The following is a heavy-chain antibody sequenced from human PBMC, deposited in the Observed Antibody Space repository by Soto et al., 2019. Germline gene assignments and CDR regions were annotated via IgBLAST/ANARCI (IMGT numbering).Heavy chain of an antibody. CDR3: VRDPVGHGMDV. J-gene: IGHJ6*02. D-gene: IGHD1-26*01. Sequence: EVQLVESGGALVQPGGSLRLCCAASGFTFSTYDMQWIRQVTGKGLEWVSSIGKGGDTYYAGSVKGRFTISRENAKNSLYLQMNSLRAGDTAVYYCVRDPVGHGMDVWGQGTTVTVSS. V-gene: IGHV3-13*01. CDR1: GFTFSTYD. CDR2: IGKGGDT.